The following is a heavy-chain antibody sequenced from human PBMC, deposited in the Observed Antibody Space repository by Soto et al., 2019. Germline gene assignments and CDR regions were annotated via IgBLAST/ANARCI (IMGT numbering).Heavy chain of an antibody. Sequence: QVQLVQSGAEVKKPGSSVKVSCKASGGTFRSYAISWVRQPPGQGLAWMGGIIHIFGTANYAQKFQRRVTITADESASTAYMELSSLRSEDTAVYYCARGRIVGPQKGILDYWGQGTLVTVSS. CDR2: IIHIFGTA. CDR1: GGTFRSYA. CDR3: ARGRIVGPQKGILDY. V-gene: IGHV1-69*01. D-gene: IGHD1-26*01. J-gene: IGHJ4*02.